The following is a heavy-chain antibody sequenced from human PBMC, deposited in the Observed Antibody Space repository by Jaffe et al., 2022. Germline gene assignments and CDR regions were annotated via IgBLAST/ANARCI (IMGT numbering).Heavy chain of an antibody. Sequence: EVQLVESGGGLVQPGGSLRLSCAASGFTFSSYSMNWVRQAPGKGLEWVSYISSSSSTIYYADSVKGRFTISRDNAKNSLYLQMNSLRAEDTAVYYCARDLFLPGLGSDDSFDYWGQGTLVTVSS. CDR2: ISSSSSTI. J-gene: IGHJ4*02. CDR1: GFTFSSYS. D-gene: IGHD3-9*01. V-gene: IGHV3-48*01. CDR3: ARDLFLPGLGSDDSFDY.